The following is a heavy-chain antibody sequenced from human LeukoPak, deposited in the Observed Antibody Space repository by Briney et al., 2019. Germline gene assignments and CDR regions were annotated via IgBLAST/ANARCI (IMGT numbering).Heavy chain of an antibody. V-gene: IGHV4-59*08. CDR1: GASVTTDY. J-gene: IGHJ5*02. D-gene: IGHD3-22*01. Sequence: KASETLSLTCSVSGASVTTDYWSWIRQPPGKGLEWIGHISNSGRTTYRSSLKSRVTISLDTSRNQFSLKLTSVTAADTAIYYCTRHYDSDSSGDPDWFDPWGQGTLVTVSS. CDR2: ISNSGRT. CDR3: TRHYDSDSSGDPDWFDP.